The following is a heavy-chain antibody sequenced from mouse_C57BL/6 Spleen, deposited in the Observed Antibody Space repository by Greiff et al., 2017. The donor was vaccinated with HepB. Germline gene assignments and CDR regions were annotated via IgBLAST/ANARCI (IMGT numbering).Heavy chain of an antibody. V-gene: IGHV5-4*03. CDR3: ATITTVAWYFDV. D-gene: IGHD1-1*01. Sequence: EVMLVESGGGLVKPGGSLKLSCAASGFTFSSYAMSWVRQTPEKRLEWVATISDGGSYTYYPDNVKGRFTISRDNAKNNLYLQMSHLKSEDTAMYYCATITTVAWYFDVWGTGTTVTVSS. CDR1: GFTFSSYA. CDR2: ISDGGSYT. J-gene: IGHJ1*03.